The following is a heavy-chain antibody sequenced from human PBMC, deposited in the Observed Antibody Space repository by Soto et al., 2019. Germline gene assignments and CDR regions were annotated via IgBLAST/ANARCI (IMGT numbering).Heavy chain of an antibody. CDR1: GYTFTSYA. D-gene: IGHD5-12*01. Sequence: QVQLVQSGAEVKKPGASVKVSCKASGYTFTSYAMHWVRQAPGQRLEWMGWINAGNGNTKYSQKLQGRVTITRDTSACTAYMELSSLRSEDMAVHYSTRGPSGPDGSVDYWGQGTLATVSS. V-gene: IGHV1-3*01. CDR3: TRGPSGPDGSVDY. CDR2: INAGNGNT. J-gene: IGHJ4*02.